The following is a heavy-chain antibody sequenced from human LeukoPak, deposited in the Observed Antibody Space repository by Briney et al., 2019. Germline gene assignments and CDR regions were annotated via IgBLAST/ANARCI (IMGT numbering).Heavy chain of an antibody. J-gene: IGHJ4*02. Sequence: GRSLRLSCAVSGFIVSSNRMNWVRQAPGKGLEWVSVIYGDGRTNYADSVKGTFTISRDNSKNTLYLQMNSLRAEDTAVYYCARDVGGDGFSSFDYWRLGILVTVSS. CDR3: ARDVGGDGFSSFDY. CDR1: GFIVSSNR. CDR2: IYGDGRT. D-gene: IGHD5-24*01. V-gene: IGHV3-66*01.